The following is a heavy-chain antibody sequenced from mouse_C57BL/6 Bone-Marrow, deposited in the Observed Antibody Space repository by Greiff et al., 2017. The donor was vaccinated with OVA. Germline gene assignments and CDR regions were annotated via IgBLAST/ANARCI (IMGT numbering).Heavy chain of an antibody. Sequence: QVQLKQPGAELVKPGASVKVSCKASGYTFTSYWMHWVKQRPGQGLEWIGRIHPSDSDTNYNQRFKGKATLTVDKSSSTAYMQLSSLTSEDAAVYYCTISLCYGGHWGQGTTLTVSA. CDR1: GYTFTSYW. CDR2: IHPSDSDT. V-gene: IGHV1-74*01. CDR3: TISLCYGGH. D-gene: IGHD6-5*01. J-gene: IGHJ2*01.